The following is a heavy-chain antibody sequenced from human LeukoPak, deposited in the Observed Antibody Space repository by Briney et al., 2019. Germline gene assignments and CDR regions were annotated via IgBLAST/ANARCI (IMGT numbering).Heavy chain of an antibody. CDR2: ISHDGSNN. Sequence: GGSLRLSCAASGFTFSRYGIHWVRQAPGKGLEWVAVISHDGSNNYYADSVKGRFTISRDNSKNTLYLQMISLRAEDTAVYYCAKDTCGGGSCYYYYGMDVWGQGTTVTVSS. V-gene: IGHV3-30*18. CDR3: AKDTCGGGSCYYYYGMDV. D-gene: IGHD2-15*01. CDR1: GFTFSRYG. J-gene: IGHJ6*02.